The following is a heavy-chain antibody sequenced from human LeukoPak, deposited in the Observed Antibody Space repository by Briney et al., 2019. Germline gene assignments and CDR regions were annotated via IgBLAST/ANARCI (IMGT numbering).Heavy chain of an antibody. J-gene: IGHJ4*02. CDR3: AKDSFYDFRSIVPYFDY. V-gene: IGHV3-23*01. Sequence: GGSLRLSCAASGFTFSSYAMSWVRQAPGKGLEWVSAISGSGGSTYYADSVKGRFTISRDNSKNTLYLQMNSLRAEDTAVYYCAKDSFYDFRSIVPYFDYWGQGTLVTVSS. D-gene: IGHD3-3*01. CDR2: ISGSGGST. CDR1: GFTFSSYA.